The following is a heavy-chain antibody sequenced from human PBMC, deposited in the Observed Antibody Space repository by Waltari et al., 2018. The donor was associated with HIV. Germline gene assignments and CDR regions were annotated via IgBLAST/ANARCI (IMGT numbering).Heavy chain of an antibody. CDR2: IYSGGST. D-gene: IGHD3-22*01. V-gene: IGHV3-53*02. CDR3: ATLAGDSSGYSDY. CDR1: GFTVRSHY. J-gene: IGHJ4*02. Sequence: EVQLVETGGGLIQPGGSLRLSGAASGFTVRSHYMTWARQAPGKGLEWVSVIYSGGSTYYADSVKGRFTISRDNSKNTLYLQMNSLRAEDTAVYYCATLAGDSSGYSDYWGQGTLVTVSS.